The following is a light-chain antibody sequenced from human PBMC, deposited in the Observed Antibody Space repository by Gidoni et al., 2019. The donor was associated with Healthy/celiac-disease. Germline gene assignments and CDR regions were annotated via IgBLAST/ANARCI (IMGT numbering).Light chain of an antibody. V-gene: IGKV3-20*01. J-gene: IGKJ1*01. CDR1: QSVSSSY. CDR2: GAS. CDR3: QQYGSSPPWT. Sequence: EIVLTQSPGTLSLSPGERATLSCRASQSVSSSYLAWYQQKPGQAPRLLIYGASSRATSIPARFSGSGSATDFTLTISRLEPEDVAVYYCQQYGSSPPWTFGQGTKVEIK.